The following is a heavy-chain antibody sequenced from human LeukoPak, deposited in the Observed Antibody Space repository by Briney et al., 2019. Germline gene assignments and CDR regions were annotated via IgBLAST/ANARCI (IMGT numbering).Heavy chain of an antibody. Sequence: GGSLRLSCAASGFTFSSYWMSWVRQAPGKGLEWVANIKQDGSEKYYVDSVKGRFTISRDNAKNSLYLQMNSLRAEDTAVYYCARDQECSGGSFYSENWFDPWGQGTLVTVSS. CDR3: ARDQECSGGSFYSENWFDP. D-gene: IGHD2-15*01. CDR2: IKQDGSEK. V-gene: IGHV3-7*01. J-gene: IGHJ5*02. CDR1: GFTFSSYW.